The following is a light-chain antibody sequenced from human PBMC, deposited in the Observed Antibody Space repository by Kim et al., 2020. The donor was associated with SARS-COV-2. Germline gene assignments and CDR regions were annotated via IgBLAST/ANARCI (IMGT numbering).Light chain of an antibody. J-gene: IGLJ3*02. Sequence: QSALTQPASVSGSPGQSITISCTGTSSDVGGYNYVSWYQQHPGKAPKLMIYDVTNRPSGVSNRISGSKSGNTASLTISGLQAEDEADYYCTSYTDTSTLMVFGGGTQLTVL. CDR2: DVT. CDR1: SSDVGGYNY. CDR3: TSYTDTSTLMV. V-gene: IGLV2-14*03.